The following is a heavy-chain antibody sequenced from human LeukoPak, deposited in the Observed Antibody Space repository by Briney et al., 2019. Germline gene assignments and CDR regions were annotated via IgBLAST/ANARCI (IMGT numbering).Heavy chain of an antibody. D-gene: IGHD6-19*01. CDR1: GFTFSSYG. Sequence: GSLRLSCAASGFTFSSYGMHWVRQAPVKGLEWVAVISNDETNKYYADSVKGRFTISRDNSKNTLYLQMNSLRPEDTAVYYCARDSGRYISGQGPYYYHGMDVWGQGTTVTVSS. CDR2: ISNDETNK. V-gene: IGHV3-30*03. J-gene: IGHJ6*02. CDR3: ARDSGRYISGQGPYYYHGMDV.